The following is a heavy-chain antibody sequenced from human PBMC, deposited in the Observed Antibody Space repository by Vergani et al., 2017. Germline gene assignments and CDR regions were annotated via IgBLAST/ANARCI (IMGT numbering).Heavy chain of an antibody. CDR2: IKQDGSEK. CDR3: AREAPGVPAAPPSN. J-gene: IGHJ4*02. D-gene: IGHD2-2*01. V-gene: IGHV3-7*01. Sequence: EVQLVESGGGLVQPGGSLRLSCAASGFTFSSYWMSWVRQAPGKGLEWVANIKQDGSEKYYVDSVKGRFTISRDNAKNSLYLQMNSLRAEDTAVYYCAREAPGVPAAPPSNWGQGTLVTVSS. CDR1: GFTFSSYW.